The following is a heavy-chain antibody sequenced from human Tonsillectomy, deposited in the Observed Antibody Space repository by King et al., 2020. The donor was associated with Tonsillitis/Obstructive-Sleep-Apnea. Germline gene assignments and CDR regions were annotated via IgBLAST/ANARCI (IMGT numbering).Heavy chain of an antibody. CDR1: GGSISSGGYY. Sequence: VQLQESGPGLVKPSQTLSLTCTVSGGSISSGGYYWSWIRQHPGKGLEWIGYIYYSGSTYYNPSLKSRVTISADTSKNQFSLKLSSVTAADTAVYYCAGDTVDCSGGSCYSNWFDPWGQGTLVTVSS. D-gene: IGHD2-15*01. CDR2: IYYSGST. J-gene: IGHJ5*02. V-gene: IGHV4-31*03. CDR3: AGDTVDCSGGSCYSNWFDP.